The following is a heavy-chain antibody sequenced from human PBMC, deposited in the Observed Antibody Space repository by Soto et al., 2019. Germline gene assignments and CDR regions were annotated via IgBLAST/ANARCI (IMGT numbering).Heavy chain of an antibody. J-gene: IGHJ3*01. Sequence: GGSLRISCAASGFTFSNAWMSWVRQVPGKGLEWVGRIKSKTDGGTTDCAAPVNGRCTISRDDSKNTLCLQWYRLKGEDRAVYYCTPAPRLTIIGGVLWGQGTMVTVSS. CDR3: TPAPRLTIIGGVL. D-gene: IGHD3-22*01. CDR2: IKSKTDGGTT. V-gene: IGHV3-15*01. CDR1: GFTFSNAW.